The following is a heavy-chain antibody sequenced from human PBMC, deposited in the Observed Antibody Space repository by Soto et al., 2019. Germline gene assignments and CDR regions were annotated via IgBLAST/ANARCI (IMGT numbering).Heavy chain of an antibody. J-gene: IGHJ6*03. CDR3: ARVREISVDYYYYMDV. V-gene: IGHV1-3*01. CDR2: INAGNGNT. Sequence: GASVKVSCKASGYTFTSYAMHWVRQAPGQRLEWMGWINAGNGNTKYSQKFQGRVTITRDTSASTAYMELSSLRSEDTAVYYCARVREISVDYYYYMDVWGKGTTVTVSS. D-gene: IGHD1-26*01. CDR1: GYTFTSYA.